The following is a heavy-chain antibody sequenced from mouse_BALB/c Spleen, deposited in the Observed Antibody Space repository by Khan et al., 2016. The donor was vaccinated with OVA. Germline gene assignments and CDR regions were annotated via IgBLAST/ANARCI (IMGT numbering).Heavy chain of an antibody. D-gene: IGHD1-1*01. V-gene: IGHV3-2*02. J-gene: IGHJ2*01. Sequence: EVKLPESGPGLLKPSQSLSLTCPVTGYSIPSDYAWNWIRQFSGNKPEWMAYIGYSGSTSHNPSLRSRIPITRDTSKNPFFLQLTSVTTEDTATYYCASGRLLLRYPDYFNYWGQGTTLTVSA. CDR3: ASGRLLLRYPDYFNY. CDR2: IGYSGST. CDR1: GYSIPSDYA.